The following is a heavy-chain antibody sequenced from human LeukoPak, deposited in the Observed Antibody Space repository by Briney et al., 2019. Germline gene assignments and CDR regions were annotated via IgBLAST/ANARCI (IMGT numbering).Heavy chain of an antibody. Sequence: GGSLRLSCSASGFTFSRDWMHWVRQAPGKGLVWVSRINSDGSSTSYADSMKGRFTISRDNAKNTLYLQMNSLRAEDTAVYYCARALGSYFDYWGQGTLVTVSS. CDR3: ARALGSYFDY. V-gene: IGHV3-74*01. D-gene: IGHD1-26*01. J-gene: IGHJ4*02. CDR1: GFTFSRDW. CDR2: INSDGSST.